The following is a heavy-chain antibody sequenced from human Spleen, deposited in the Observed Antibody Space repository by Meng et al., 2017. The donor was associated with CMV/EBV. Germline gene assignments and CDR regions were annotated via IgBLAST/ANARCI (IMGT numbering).Heavy chain of an antibody. CDR2: MNPNSGNT. J-gene: IGHJ6*02. D-gene: IGHD3-3*01. CDR3: ARDFWSGNSLYGMDV. CDR1: GYTFMGYY. V-gene: IGHV1-8*03. Sequence: ASVKVSCKTSGYTFMGYYMHWVRQAAGQGLEWMGWMNPNSGNTGYAQKFQGRVTITRNTSISTAYMELSSLRSEDTAVYYCARDFWSGNSLYGMDVWGQGTTVTVSS.